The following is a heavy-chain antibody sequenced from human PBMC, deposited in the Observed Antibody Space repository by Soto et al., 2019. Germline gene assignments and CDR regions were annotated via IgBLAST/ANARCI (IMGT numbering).Heavy chain of an antibody. Sequence: GSLRLSCAASGFMFSTYEMDWVRQAPGKGLEWVSYISGSGTTIYYADSVKGRFTISRDNAKNSLYLQMNSLRAEDSAVYYCARVGSWGLDYWGQGTLVTVSS. J-gene: IGHJ4*02. V-gene: IGHV3-48*03. CDR1: GFMFSTYE. D-gene: IGHD6-13*01. CDR3: ARVGSWGLDY. CDR2: ISGSGTTI.